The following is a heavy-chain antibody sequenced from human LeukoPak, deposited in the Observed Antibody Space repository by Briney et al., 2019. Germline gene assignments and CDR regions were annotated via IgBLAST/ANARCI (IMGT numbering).Heavy chain of an antibody. CDR2: ISSSSSYI. D-gene: IGHD6-25*01. V-gene: IGHV3-21*01. CDR1: GVTFSSYS. CDR3: ARLAAQDAFDI. J-gene: IGHJ3*02. Sequence: PGGSLRLSCAASGVTFSSYSRNWVRQAPGKGLEWVSSISSSSSYIYYADSVKGRFTISRDNAKNSLYLQMNSLRAEDTAVYYCARLAAQDAFDIWGQGTMVTVSS.